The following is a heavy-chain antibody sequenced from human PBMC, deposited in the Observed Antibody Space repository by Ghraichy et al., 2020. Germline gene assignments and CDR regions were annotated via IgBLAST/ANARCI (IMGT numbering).Heavy chain of an antibody. D-gene: IGHD1-14*01. J-gene: IGHJ5*02. CDR1: GFTFTGYY. CDR3: ARGPREPADNWFDP. Sequence: ASVKVSCKASGFTFTGYYIHWVRQAPGQGLEWMGWINPNSGGTNYVQKFQGRVMMTRDTSISTAYMELRRLTSDDTAVYYCARGPREPADNWFDPWGQGTLLTVSS. V-gene: IGHV1-2*02. CDR2: INPNSGGT.